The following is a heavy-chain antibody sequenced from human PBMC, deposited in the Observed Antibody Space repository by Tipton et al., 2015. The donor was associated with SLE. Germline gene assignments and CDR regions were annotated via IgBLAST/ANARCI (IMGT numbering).Heavy chain of an antibody. CDR3: AKVGGTTYGWNFDL. Sequence: SLRLSCAASGLNFSPYVMHWVRQASGKGLEYVAAISSDGGTAYYADSVKGRFTISRDNSRNTLYLQMGSVRPEDMAVYYCAKVGGTTYGWNFDLWGRGTQVTVSS. J-gene: IGHJ2*01. CDR1: GLNFSPYV. CDR2: ISSDGGTA. V-gene: IGHV3-64*02. D-gene: IGHD1-7*01.